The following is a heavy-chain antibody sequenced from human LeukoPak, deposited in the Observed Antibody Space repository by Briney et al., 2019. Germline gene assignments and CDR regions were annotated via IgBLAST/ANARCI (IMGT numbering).Heavy chain of an antibody. CDR3: ARGRPHGNDY. CDR2: IASDGSST. Sequence: GGSLRLSCAASGFTFTNAWMNWVRQAPGKGLVWVSRIASDGSSTTYADSVKGRFSISRDNAKDTLYLQMNSLRVEDTAVYYCARGRPHGNDYWGQGTLVTVSS. D-gene: IGHD4-23*01. J-gene: IGHJ4*02. CDR1: GFTFTNAW. V-gene: IGHV3-74*01.